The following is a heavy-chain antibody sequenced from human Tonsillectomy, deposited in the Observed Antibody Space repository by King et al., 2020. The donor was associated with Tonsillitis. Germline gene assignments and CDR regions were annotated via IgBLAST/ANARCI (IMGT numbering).Heavy chain of an antibody. V-gene: IGHV1-2*02. CDR2: ISPNSGGT. D-gene: IGHD2-15*01. CDR1: GYTFTGYY. Sequence: VQLVESGAEVKKPGASVKVSCKASGYTFTGYYMYWVRQAPGQGLEWMGWISPNSGGTNYAQKFQGRVTMTRDTSISTAYMELSSLRSDDTAVYYCAREGDIVVVVAAGDYYGMDVWGQGTTVTVSS. J-gene: IGHJ6*02. CDR3: AREGDIVVVVAAGDYYGMDV.